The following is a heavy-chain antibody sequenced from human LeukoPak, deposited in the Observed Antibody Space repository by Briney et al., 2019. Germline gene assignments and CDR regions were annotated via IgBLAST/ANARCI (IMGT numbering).Heavy chain of an antibody. D-gene: IGHD1-1*01. CDR1: GFTFSSYG. V-gene: IGHV3-30*03. Sequence: PGGSLRLSCSASGFTFSSYGMHWVRQAPGKGLEWVAVISFDESDQYYADSVKGRFTISRDNSKNTLYLQMNGLRTEDTAVYYCARGRDDERSFDYWGQGTLVTVSS. J-gene: IGHJ4*02. CDR2: ISFDESDQ. CDR3: ARGRDDERSFDY.